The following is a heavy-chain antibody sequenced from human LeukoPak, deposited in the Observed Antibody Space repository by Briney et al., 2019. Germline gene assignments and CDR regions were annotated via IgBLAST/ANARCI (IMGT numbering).Heavy chain of an antibody. CDR3: TSEVYGGYFDY. J-gene: IGHJ4*02. D-gene: IGHD4-23*01. CDR1: GFTFSTFA. Sequence: GGSLRLSCAASGFTFSTFAMIWVRQPPGKGLEWVGRIKSKTDGGTTDYAAPVKGRFTISRGDSKNTLYLQMNSLKTEDTAVYYCTSEVYGGYFDYWGQGTLVTVSS. CDR2: IKSKTDGGTT. V-gene: IGHV3-15*01.